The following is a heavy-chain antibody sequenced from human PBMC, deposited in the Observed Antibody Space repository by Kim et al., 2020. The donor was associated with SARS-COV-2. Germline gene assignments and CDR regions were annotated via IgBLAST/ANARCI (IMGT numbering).Heavy chain of an antibody. CDR3: ARDHVVVAATGVDY. J-gene: IGHJ4*02. CDR2: INHSGST. V-gene: IGHV4-34*01. Sequence: SETLSLTCAVYGGSFSGYYWSWIRQPPGKGLEWIGEINHSGSTNYNPSLKSRVTISVDTSKNQFSLKLSSVTAADTAVYYCARDHVVVAATGVDYWGQGT. D-gene: IGHD2-15*01. CDR1: GGSFSGYY.